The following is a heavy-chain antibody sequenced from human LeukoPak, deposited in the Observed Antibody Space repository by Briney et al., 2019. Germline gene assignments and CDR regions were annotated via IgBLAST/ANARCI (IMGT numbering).Heavy chain of an antibody. V-gene: IGHV3-9*01. CDR1: GFTFDDYA. J-gene: IGHJ3*02. D-gene: IGHD1-26*01. CDR3: AKGKWELLSGAFDI. CDR2: ISWNSGSI. Sequence: GGSLRLSCAASGFTFDDYAMHWVRQAPGKGLEWVSGISWNSGSIGYADSVKGRFTISRGNAKNSLYLQMNSLRAEDTALYYCAKGKWELLSGAFDIWGQGTMVTVSS.